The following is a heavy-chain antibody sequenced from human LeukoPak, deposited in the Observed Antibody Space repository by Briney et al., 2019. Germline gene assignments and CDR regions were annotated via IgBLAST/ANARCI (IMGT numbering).Heavy chain of an antibody. Sequence: GGSLRLSCAASGFTVRSNYMSWVRQAPGKGLEWVSFIYNDGRTYYADSVKGRFNISRHNSKNMLYLQMNSLRPEDTAVYYCQWELLDNWGQGTLVTVSS. V-gene: IGHV3-53*04. CDR2: IYNDGRT. J-gene: IGHJ4*02. D-gene: IGHD1-26*01. CDR3: QWELLDN. CDR1: GFTVRSNY.